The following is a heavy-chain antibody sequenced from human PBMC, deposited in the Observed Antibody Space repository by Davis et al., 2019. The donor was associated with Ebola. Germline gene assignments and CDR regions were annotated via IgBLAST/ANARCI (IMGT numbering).Heavy chain of an antibody. V-gene: IGHV3-15*01. J-gene: IGHJ6*03. Sequence: GESLKISCAASGFTFSNAWMSWVRQAPGKGLEWVGRIKSRNYGGTTDFVAPVKGRFTISRDDSKNTLYLQMNSLETEDTAVYYCTTLLRCSSISCFDYMDVWGKGTTVTVSS. CDR2: IKSRNYGGTT. D-gene: IGHD2-2*01. CDR3: TTLLRCSSISCFDYMDV. CDR1: GFTFSNAW.